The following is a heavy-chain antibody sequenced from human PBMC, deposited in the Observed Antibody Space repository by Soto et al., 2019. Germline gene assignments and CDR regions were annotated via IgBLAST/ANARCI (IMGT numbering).Heavy chain of an antibody. D-gene: IGHD3-22*01. V-gene: IGHV4-30-4*01. CDR2: LYYRGSP. CDR3: LSDYDSGGDIGY. CDR1: GGSIITVAYF. J-gene: IGHJ4*02. Sequence: QVQLHASGPGLVRPSQTLSLTCNVSGGSIITVAYFWSWIRQPPGKGLEWIGYLYYRGSPYYNPSLASGVAISIDTSKNQFSLNLTSVPAADTAVYYCLSDYDSGGDIGYWGQGTLVTVSS.